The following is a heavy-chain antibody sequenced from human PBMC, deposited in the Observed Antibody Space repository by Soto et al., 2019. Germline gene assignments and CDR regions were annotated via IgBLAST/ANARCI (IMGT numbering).Heavy chain of an antibody. CDR1: RGSISSSNYY. J-gene: IGHJ4*02. CDR2: VHYTGST. V-gene: IGHV4-39*01. D-gene: IGHD3-10*01. Sequence: QLQLQESGPGLVKPSETLSLTCTVSRGSISSSNYYWGWIRQPPGKGLEWIGTVHYTGSTYYNPSLKSRLTIAVYTSKSQFSLKLSSVTAADTAVYYCARLGLWFGKTDYWGQGTLVTVSS. CDR3: ARLGLWFGKTDY.